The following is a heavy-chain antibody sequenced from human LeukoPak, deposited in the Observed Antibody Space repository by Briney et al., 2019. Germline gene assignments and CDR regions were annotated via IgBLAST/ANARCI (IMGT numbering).Heavy chain of an antibody. CDR3: AKDVAWWYYFDY. D-gene: IGHD2-15*01. V-gene: IGHV3-30*18. J-gene: IGHJ4*02. CDR1: GFTFSSYG. CDR2: ISYDGSNK. Sequence: GRSLRLSCAASGFTFSSYGMDWVRQAPGKGLGWVAVISYDGSNKYYADSVKGRFTISRDNSKNTLYLQMNSLRAEDTAVYYCAKDVAWWYYFDYWGQGTLVTVSS.